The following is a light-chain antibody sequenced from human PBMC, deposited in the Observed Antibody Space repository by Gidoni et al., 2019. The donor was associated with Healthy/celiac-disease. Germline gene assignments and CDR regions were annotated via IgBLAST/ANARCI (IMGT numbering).Light chain of an antibody. CDR1: QSVSSN. CDR3: QQYNNWPPWT. J-gene: IGKJ1*01. V-gene: IGKV3-15*01. CDR2: GAS. Sequence: ELVMPQSPATLSVSPGERATLSCRASQSVSSNLALYQQKPGHAPRLLIYGASTRATGIPARFSGSGSGTEFTLTISSLQSEDFAVDYCQQYNNWPPWTFGQXTKVEIK.